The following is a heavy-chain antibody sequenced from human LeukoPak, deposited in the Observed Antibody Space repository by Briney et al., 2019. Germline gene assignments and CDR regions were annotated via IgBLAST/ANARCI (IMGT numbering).Heavy chain of an antibody. CDR3: ARCGSFVDH. CDR2: ISNTGSIT. CDR1: GFTFSDYY. J-gene: IGHJ4*02. D-gene: IGHD1-26*01. V-gene: IGHV3-11*04. Sequence: PGGSLRLSCAASGFTFSDYYLTWIRRAPGKGLEWISYISNTGSITYYADSVKGRFTISRDNAKNSLYLQMNSLRAEDTAVYYCARCGSFVDHWGQGTLVTVSS.